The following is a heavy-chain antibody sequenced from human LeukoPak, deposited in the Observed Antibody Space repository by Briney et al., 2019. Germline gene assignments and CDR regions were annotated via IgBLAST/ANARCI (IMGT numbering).Heavy chain of an antibody. CDR2: ISGSGGST. J-gene: IGHJ4*02. V-gene: IGHV3-23*01. D-gene: IGHD4-17*01. CDR1: GFTLSSYC. CDR3: AKDLEGHGSYGDYTLGY. Sequence: QSGGSLRLSCEASGFTLSSYCMSWVRPLPGGVREWVSSISGSGGSTYYADSVKGRFIISRDNSKNTLYLQMNSLRAEDTAVYYCAKDLEGHGSYGDYTLGYWGQGTLVTVSS.